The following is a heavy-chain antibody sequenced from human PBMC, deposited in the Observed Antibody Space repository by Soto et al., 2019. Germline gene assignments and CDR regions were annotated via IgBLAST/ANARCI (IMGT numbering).Heavy chain of an antibody. CDR3: ARSPVGDAFNV. V-gene: IGHV3-21*01. Sequence: EVQLVESGGGLVKPGGSLRLSCAASGFTFSSYSMNWVRQAPGKGLEWVSSISSGSDYIFYADSVKGRFTISRDNAKNSLFLQMNSLTAEDTAVYYCARSPVGDAFNVXXXGTXVTVXS. CDR2: ISSGSDYI. CDR1: GFTFSSYS. J-gene: IGHJ3*01.